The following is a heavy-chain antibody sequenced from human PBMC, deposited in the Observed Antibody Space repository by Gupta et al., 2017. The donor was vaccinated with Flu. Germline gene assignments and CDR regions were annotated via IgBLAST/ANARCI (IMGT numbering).Heavy chain of an antibody. CDR1: GGTFSSYA. Sequence: QVQLVQSGAEVKKPGSSVKVSCKASGGTFSSYAIRWVRQAPGQGLEWMGGIIPIFGTANYAQKFQGRVTITADKSTSTAYMELSSLRSEDTAVYYCARNRYCSGGSCYSFDYWGQGTLVTVSS. CDR3: ARNRYCSGGSCYSFDY. D-gene: IGHD2-15*01. J-gene: IGHJ4*02. V-gene: IGHV1-69*06. CDR2: IIPIFGTA.